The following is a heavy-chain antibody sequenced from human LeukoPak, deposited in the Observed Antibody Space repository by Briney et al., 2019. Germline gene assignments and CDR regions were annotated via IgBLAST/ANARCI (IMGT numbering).Heavy chain of an antibody. D-gene: IGHD4-23*01. CDR3: TKHPGPYGGNPFDS. CDR2: IIASGTST. J-gene: IGHJ4*02. Sequence: GSLRLSCAASGFTFSDYALSWVRQAPGKGLEWVSTIIASGTSTFHAASVKGRFTISRDTSNSTLFLHMNSLRAEDSALYYCTKHPGPYGGNPFDSWGQGTLVTVSS. CDR1: GFTFSDYA. V-gene: IGHV3-23*01.